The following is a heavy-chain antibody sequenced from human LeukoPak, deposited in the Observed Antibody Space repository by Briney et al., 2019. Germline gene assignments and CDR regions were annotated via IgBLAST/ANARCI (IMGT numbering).Heavy chain of an antibody. CDR2: IYYSGNTGST. Sequence: PSETLSLTYTVSGASISSYYWSWIRQPPGKGPEWIGYIYYSGNTGSTHYNPSLKSRVAISVDTSKNQFSLKLSSLTAADTAVYYCASGPYPAAGTDHQFDYWGQGTLVTVFS. J-gene: IGHJ4*02. CDR1: GASISSYY. V-gene: IGHV4-59*01. CDR3: ASGPYPAAGTDHQFDY. D-gene: IGHD6-13*01.